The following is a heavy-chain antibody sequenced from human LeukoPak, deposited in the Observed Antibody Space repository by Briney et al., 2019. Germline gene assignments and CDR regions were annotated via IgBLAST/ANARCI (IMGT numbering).Heavy chain of an antibody. Sequence: GGSLRLSCAASGFTFDDYAMHWVRQAPGKGLECVSGISWNSGSIGYADSVKGRFTISRDNAKNSLYLQMNSLRAEDTALYYCAKAGAVAGRPAYYFDYWGQGTLVTVSS. CDR3: AKAGAVAGRPAYYFDY. D-gene: IGHD6-19*01. J-gene: IGHJ4*02. V-gene: IGHV3-9*01. CDR1: GFTFDDYA. CDR2: ISWNSGSI.